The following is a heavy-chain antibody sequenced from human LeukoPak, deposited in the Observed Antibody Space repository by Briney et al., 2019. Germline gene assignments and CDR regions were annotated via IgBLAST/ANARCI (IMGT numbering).Heavy chain of an antibody. CDR3: AKNRGAGSHYYYHMNV. D-gene: IGHD1-26*01. CDR2: ISGSGGGT. CDR1: GFTFSTYA. Sequence: GESLRLSCAASGFTFSTYAMSWVRQAPGKGLEWVSLISGSGGGTYHADSVKGRFAVSRDNSKDTLYLQLNSLRAEDTAVYYCAKNRGAGSHYYYHMNVWGKGTTVTVSS. V-gene: IGHV3-23*01. J-gene: IGHJ6*03.